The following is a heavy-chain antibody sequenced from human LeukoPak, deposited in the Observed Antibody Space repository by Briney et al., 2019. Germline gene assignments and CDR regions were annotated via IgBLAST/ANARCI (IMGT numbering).Heavy chain of an antibody. CDR1: GFTLSSSA. CDR3: AKEVGGYDSYYYGMDV. J-gene: IGHJ6*02. Sequence: PGSSPRLSTAASGFTLSSSATSCDRHAPRQGPQCASTISGSGGSTYYADSVKGRFTISRDNSKNTLYLQMNSLRAADTAVYYCAKEVGGYDSYYYGMDVWGQGTTVTVSS. D-gene: IGHD5-12*01. V-gene: IGHV3-23*01. CDR2: ISGSGGST.